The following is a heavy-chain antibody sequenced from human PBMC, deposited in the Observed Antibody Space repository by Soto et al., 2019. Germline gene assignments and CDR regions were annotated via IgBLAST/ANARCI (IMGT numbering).Heavy chain of an antibody. J-gene: IGHJ5*02. V-gene: IGHV4-59*01. CDR1: GGSISNYY. CDR3: ARGYYDILTGYYDNWFDP. CDR2: INDVDSGFT. D-gene: IGHD3-9*01. Sequence: SETLSLTCTVSGGSISNYYWSWIRQSPGKGLEWIGYINDVDSGFTNYNPSLKSRVTISVDTSKNQFSLELSSVTAADTAVYYCARGYYDILTGYYDNWFDPWGQGTLVTVSS.